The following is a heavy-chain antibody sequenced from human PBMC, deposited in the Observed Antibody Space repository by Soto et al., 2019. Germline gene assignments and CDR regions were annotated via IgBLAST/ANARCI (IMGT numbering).Heavy chain of an antibody. Sequence: GGSLRLSCAASGFTFSNYAMNWVRQAPGKGLEWVSTISGSGGSPYYADSVKGRFTISRDNSKNTLYLQMNSLRAEDTAVYYCAKDRIVVVVAAISPFDPWGQGTLVTVSS. D-gene: IGHD2-15*01. J-gene: IGHJ5*02. CDR2: ISGSGGSP. CDR3: AKDRIVVVVAAISPFDP. V-gene: IGHV3-23*01. CDR1: GFTFSNYA.